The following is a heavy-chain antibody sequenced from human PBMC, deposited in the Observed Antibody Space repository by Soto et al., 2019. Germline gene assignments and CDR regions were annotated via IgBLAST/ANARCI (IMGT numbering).Heavy chain of an antibody. J-gene: IGHJ6*02. CDR2: IKQDGSEK. Sequence: EVQLVESGGGLVQPGGSLRLSCAASGFTFSSYWMSWVRQAPGKGLEWGDNIKQDGSEKYYVDSVKGRFTISRDNAKNSLYLQMNGLRAEDTAVYYCAREGFRRVTRYSGMDVWGQGTTVTVSS. CDR3: AREGFRRVTRYSGMDV. D-gene: IGHD3-10*01. CDR1: GFTFSSYW. V-gene: IGHV3-7*04.